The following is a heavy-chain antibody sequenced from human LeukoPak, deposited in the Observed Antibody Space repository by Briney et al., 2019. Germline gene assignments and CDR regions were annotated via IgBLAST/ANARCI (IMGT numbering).Heavy chain of an antibody. V-gene: IGHV1-2*02. D-gene: IGHD4-17*01. J-gene: IGHJ4*02. CDR1: GYSFTDYY. CDR2: INPHSGGT. CDR3: ARGYYGDPFDS. Sequence: ASVKVSCKASGYSFTDYYMHWVRQAPGQGLEWMGWINPHSGGTNYAQKFQGRVTMTRDTSISTAYMDLSRLKSDDTAVYYCARGYYGDPFDSWGQGTLVTVSS.